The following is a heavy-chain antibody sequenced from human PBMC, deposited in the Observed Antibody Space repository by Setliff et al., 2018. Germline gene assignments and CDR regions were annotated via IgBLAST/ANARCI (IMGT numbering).Heavy chain of an antibody. J-gene: IGHJ6*02. D-gene: IGHD1-1*01. CDR2: ITPIFETA. Sequence: SVKVSCKASGGTFRSDGFSWVRQAPGEGLEWMGGITPIFETAHYAEKFQDRVTITADKSTSTVHMEVSSLTSEDTAVYFCARDSVTLGQLERRGGWHYYGMDVWGQGTTVTVS. CDR3: ARDSVTLGQLERRGGWHYYGMDV. V-gene: IGHV1-69*06. CDR1: GGTFRSDG.